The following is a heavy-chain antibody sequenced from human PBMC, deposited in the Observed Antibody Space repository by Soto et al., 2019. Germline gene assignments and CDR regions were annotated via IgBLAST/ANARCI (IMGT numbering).Heavy chain of an antibody. J-gene: IGHJ3*02. D-gene: IGHD3-22*01. CDR2: IYYSGST. CDR1: GGSISSYY. Sequence: KTSETLSLTCTVSGGSISSYYWSWIRQPPGKGLEWIGYIYYSGSTNYNPSLKSRVTISVDTSKNQFSLKLSSVTAADTAVYYCARDDPRDSDYDMYAFDIWGQGTMVTVSS. CDR3: ARDDPRDSDYDMYAFDI. V-gene: IGHV4-59*01.